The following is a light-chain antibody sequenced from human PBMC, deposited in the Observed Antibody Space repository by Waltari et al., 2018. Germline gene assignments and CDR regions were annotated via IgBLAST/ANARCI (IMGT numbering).Light chain of an antibody. Sequence: DIHMTQSPSPLSASVGDRVTITCRASQGISTSLAWYQQKPGKAPKLLFYGASRFESGVPPRSSGSGPGTDDTLTISSLQPDDFATYYCQQYYFTPYPFGQGTTLDIK. CDR1: QGISTS. V-gene: IGKV1-NL1*01. CDR2: GAS. J-gene: IGKJ2*01. CDR3: QQYYFTPYP.